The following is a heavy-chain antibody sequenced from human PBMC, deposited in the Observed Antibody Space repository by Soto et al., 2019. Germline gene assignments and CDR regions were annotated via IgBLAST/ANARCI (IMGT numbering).Heavy chain of an antibody. CDR2: ISSSGSTI. CDR3: EGDLGIAAARTGAFDI. J-gene: IGHJ3*02. CDR1: GFTFSDYY. Sequence: QVQLVESGGGLVKPGGSLRLSCAASGFTFSDYYMSWIRQAPGKGLEWVSYISSSGSTIYYADSVKGRFTISRDNAKNSLYLQMNCLRAEDTAVYYCEGDLGIAAARTGAFDIWGQGTMVTVSS. D-gene: IGHD6-13*01. V-gene: IGHV3-11*01.